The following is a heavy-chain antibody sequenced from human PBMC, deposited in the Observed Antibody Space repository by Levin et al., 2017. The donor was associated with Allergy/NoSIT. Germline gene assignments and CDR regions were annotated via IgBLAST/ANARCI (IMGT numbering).Heavy chain of an antibody. CDR1: GGTFSNYT. CDR3: VRGLDN. CDR2: IIPILPIP. Sequence: SVKVSCKTSGGTFSNYTLNWVRQAPGQGLEWMGRIIPILPIPNYAQKFQARVTFTADKSTSTAYMELISLRSEDTAVYYCVRGLDNWGQGTLVIVSS. V-gene: IGHV1-69*02. J-gene: IGHJ4*02.